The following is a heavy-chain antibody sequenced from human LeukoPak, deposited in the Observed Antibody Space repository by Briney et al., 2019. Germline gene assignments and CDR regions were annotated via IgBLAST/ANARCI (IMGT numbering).Heavy chain of an antibody. CDR3: ARVSNYYGMDV. V-gene: IGHV4-30-4*01. Sequence: SQTLSLTCTVSGGSISSGDYYWSWIRQLPGKGLEWIGYIYYSGSTYYNPSLKSRVTISVDTSKNQFSLKLSSVTAADTAVYYCARVSNYYGMDVWGQGTTVTVSS. CDR2: IYYSGST. CDR1: GGSISSGDYY. J-gene: IGHJ6*02.